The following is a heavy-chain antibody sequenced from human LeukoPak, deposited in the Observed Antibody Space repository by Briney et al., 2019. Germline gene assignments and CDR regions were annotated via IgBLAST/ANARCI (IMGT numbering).Heavy chain of an antibody. V-gene: IGHV3-23*01. Sequence: GGSLRLSCAASGFSFSSYAMSWFRQAPGKGLEWVSAISGSGGSTYYADPVKGRFTISRDNSKNTLYLQMNSLRAEDTAVYYCAKAVGATYGDAFDIWGQGTMVTVSS. CDR2: ISGSGGST. J-gene: IGHJ3*02. CDR1: GFSFSSYA. CDR3: AKAVGATYGDAFDI. D-gene: IGHD1-26*01.